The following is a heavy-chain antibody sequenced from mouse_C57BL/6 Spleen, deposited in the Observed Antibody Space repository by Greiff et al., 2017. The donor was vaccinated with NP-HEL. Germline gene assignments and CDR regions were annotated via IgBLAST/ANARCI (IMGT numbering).Heavy chain of an antibody. J-gene: IGHJ2*01. D-gene: IGHD3-2*02. CDR1: GYAFSSSW. CDR2: IYPGDGDT. Sequence: LVESGPELVKPGASVKISCKASGYAFSSSWMNWVKQRPGKGLEWIGRIYPGDGDTNYNGKFKGKATLTADKSSSTAYMQLSSLTSEDSAVYFCASGDSSGLYYFDYWGQGTTLTVSS. CDR3: ASGDSSGLYYFDY. V-gene: IGHV1-82*01.